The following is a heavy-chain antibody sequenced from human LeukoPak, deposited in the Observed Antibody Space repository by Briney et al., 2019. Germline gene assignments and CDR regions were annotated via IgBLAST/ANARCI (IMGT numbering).Heavy chain of an antibody. J-gene: IGHJ3*02. Sequence: PGGSLRLSCAASGFIFSKYAMSWVRQAPGKGLEWVSSISGSGGSTYYADSVKGRFTISRDNAKNSLYLQMNSLTVDDTAVYYCARVRAEAGFDAFDMWGQGTMVTVSS. CDR2: ISGSGGST. CDR1: GFIFSKYA. V-gene: IGHV3-23*01. D-gene: IGHD6-13*01. CDR3: ARVRAEAGFDAFDM.